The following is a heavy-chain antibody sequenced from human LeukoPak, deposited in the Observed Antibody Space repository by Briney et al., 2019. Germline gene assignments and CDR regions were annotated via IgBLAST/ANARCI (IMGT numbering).Heavy chain of an antibody. Sequence: SETLSLTCTVSGGSISSGGYYWSWIRQHPGKGLEWIGYIYYSGSTYYNPSLKSRVTISVDTSKNQFSLNLSSVTAADTAVYYCARYCSSGSCSRDAFDIWGQGTMVTVSS. J-gene: IGHJ3*02. CDR3: ARYCSSGSCSRDAFDI. CDR2: IYYSGST. V-gene: IGHV4-31*03. D-gene: IGHD2-15*01. CDR1: GGSISSGGYY.